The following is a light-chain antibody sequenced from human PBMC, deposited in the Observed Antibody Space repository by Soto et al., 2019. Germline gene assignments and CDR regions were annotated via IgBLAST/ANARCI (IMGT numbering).Light chain of an antibody. V-gene: IGKV1D-16*01. J-gene: IGKJ4*01. CDR3: QQYNLYPLT. CDR1: QDINSY. Sequence: DVQMTQSPSSLSASVGDRVTITCRASQDINSYLAWYQQKPGNAPKSLIYAASSLQTGVPSRFSGSESGTDFTLTISNLQPEDSATYYCQQYNLYPLTFGGGTQVEIK. CDR2: AAS.